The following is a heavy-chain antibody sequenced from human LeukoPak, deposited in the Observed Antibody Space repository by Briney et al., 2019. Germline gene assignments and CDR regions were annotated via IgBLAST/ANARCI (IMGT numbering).Heavy chain of an antibody. Sequence: GASVKVSCKASGYTFTGYYMHWVRHAPGQGLEWMGWINPNSGGTNYAQKFQGRVTMTRDTSISTAYMELTRLRSDDTAVYYCARDNGDYWFDYWGQGTLVTVSS. D-gene: IGHD4-17*01. CDR3: ARDNGDYWFDY. V-gene: IGHV1-2*02. J-gene: IGHJ4*02. CDR1: GYTFTGYY. CDR2: INPNSGGT.